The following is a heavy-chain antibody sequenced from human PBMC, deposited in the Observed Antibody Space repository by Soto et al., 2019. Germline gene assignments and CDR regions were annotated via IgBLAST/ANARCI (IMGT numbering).Heavy chain of an antibody. D-gene: IGHD1-1*01. CDR2: ISYDGSNK. CDR1: GFTFSNNA. Sequence: QVQLVESGGGVVQPGRSLRLSCAASGFTFSNNAMDWVRQAPGKGLGWVAVISYDGSNKYIAESVKGRFTISRDNSKNTLFLQTNSLRAQGTGLCYCARGTTTSAFSAMDSWGQGTTVTVPS. J-gene: IGHJ6*02. CDR3: ARGTTTSAFSAMDS. V-gene: IGHV3-30-3*01.